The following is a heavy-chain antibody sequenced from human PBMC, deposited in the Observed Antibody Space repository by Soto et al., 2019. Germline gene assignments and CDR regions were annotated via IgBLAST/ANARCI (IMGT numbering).Heavy chain of an antibody. CDR2: IWYDGSNK. CDR3: ARDHHELQGDSWGLGELSPVDY. J-gene: IGHJ4*02. V-gene: IGHV3-33*01. CDR1: GFTFSSYG. Sequence: GGSLRLSCAASGFTFSSYGMHWVRQAPGKGLEWVAVIWYDGSNKYYADSVKGRLTISRDNSKNTLYLQMNSLRAEDTAVYYCARDHHELQGDSWGLGELSPVDYWGQGTLVTVSS. D-gene: IGHD3-16*02.